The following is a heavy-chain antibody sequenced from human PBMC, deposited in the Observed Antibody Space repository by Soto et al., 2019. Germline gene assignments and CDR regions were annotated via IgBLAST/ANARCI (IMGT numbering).Heavy chain of an antibody. J-gene: IGHJ6*02. CDR2: IYYSGST. D-gene: IGHD3-3*01. CDR1: GGSISSSSYY. Sequence: TSETLSLTCTVSGGSISSSSYYWGWIRQPPGKGLEWIGSIYYSGSTYYNPSLKSRVTISVDTSKNQFSLKLSSVTAADTAVYYCARMFTIFGVVYGMDVWGQGTTVTVSS. CDR3: ARMFTIFGVVYGMDV. V-gene: IGHV4-39*01.